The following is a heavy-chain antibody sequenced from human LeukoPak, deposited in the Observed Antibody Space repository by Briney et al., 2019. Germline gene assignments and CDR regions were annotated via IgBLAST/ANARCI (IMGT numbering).Heavy chain of an antibody. D-gene: IGHD5-24*01. CDR3: AMKAVPRPRLHDCFDF. Sequence: GGSLRLSCAASVFTFSTYSMNWVRQAPGKGLEWGSYISGGSTYIYYADAVRGRSTISGDNSKSTLYLQMNSLRADDTAVYYCAMKAVPRPRLHDCFDFWGQGTVVTVSS. CDR2: ISGGSTYI. CDR1: VFTFSTYS. J-gene: IGHJ3*01. V-gene: IGHV3-21*04.